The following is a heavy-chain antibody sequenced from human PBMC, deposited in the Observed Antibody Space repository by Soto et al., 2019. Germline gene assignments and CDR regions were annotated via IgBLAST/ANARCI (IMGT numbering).Heavy chain of an antibody. CDR3: AKEQKDSSSWSKLNY. D-gene: IGHD6-13*01. V-gene: IGHV3-23*01. J-gene: IGHJ4*02. CDR1: GFTFSSYA. CDR2: ISGSGGST. Sequence: EVQLLESGGGLVQPGGSLRLSCAASGFTFSSYAMSWVRQAPGKGLEWVSAISGSGGSTYYADSVKGRFTISRDKTKKPLYVQMNSLRPEDTAVYYCAKEQKDSSSWSKLNYWGQGTLVTVSS.